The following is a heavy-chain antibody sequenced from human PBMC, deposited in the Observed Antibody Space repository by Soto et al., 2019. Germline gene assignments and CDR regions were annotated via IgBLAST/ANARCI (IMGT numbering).Heavy chain of an antibody. J-gene: IGHJ4*02. Sequence: QITLKESGPTLVKPTQTLTLTCIFSGFSLSTSGVGVGWIRQPPGKALEWLALIYWDDDKRYSPTLKRRLTNTNDTSKNHVVLTITSMDPVDTATYSCAHKLLRATSFDYWGQGTLVTVSS. CDR2: IYWDDDK. CDR1: GFSLSTSGVG. V-gene: IGHV2-5*02. CDR3: AHKLLRATSFDY. D-gene: IGHD1-26*01.